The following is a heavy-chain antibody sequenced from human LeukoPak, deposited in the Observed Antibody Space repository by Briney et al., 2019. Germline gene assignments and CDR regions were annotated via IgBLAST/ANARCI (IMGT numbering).Heavy chain of an antibody. J-gene: IGHJ6*03. D-gene: IGHD6-6*01. CDR1: GGSISSSSYY. V-gene: IGHV4-61*02. CDR3: ARDRWSSSSEFVDYYYYYMDV. CDR2: IYTSGST. Sequence: SETLSLTCTVSGGSISSSSYYWSWIRQPAGKGLEWIGRIYTSGSTNYNPSLKSRVTISVDTSKNQFSLKLSSVTAADTAVYYCARDRWSSSSEFVDYYYYYMDVWGKGTTVTVSS.